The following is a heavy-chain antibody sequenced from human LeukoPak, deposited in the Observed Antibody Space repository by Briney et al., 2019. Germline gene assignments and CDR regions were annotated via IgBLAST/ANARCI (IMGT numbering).Heavy chain of an antibody. Sequence: GASVKVSCKASGYTFTGYYMHWVRQAPGQGLEWMGWINPNSGGTNYAQKFQGRVTMTRDTSISTAYMELNRLRSDDTAVYYCARVSEFWSGYYSEFFDYWGQGTLVTVSS. V-gene: IGHV1-2*02. D-gene: IGHD3-3*01. CDR2: INPNSGGT. CDR3: ARVSEFWSGYYSEFFDY. J-gene: IGHJ4*02. CDR1: GYTFTGYY.